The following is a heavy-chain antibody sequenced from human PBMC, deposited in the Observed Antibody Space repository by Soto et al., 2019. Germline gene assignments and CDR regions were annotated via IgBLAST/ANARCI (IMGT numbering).Heavy chain of an antibody. Sequence: QVQLQESGPGLVKPSETLSLTCTVSGGSVSSGSYYWSWIRQPPGKGLEWIGYIYYSGSTNYNPSLKSRVTISVDTSKNHSALKLSSVTAADTAVYYCARGSGPNDAFDIWGQGTMVTVSS. CDR3: ARGSGPNDAFDI. CDR2: IYYSGST. CDR1: GGSVSSGSYY. D-gene: IGHD2-15*01. V-gene: IGHV4-61*01. J-gene: IGHJ3*02.